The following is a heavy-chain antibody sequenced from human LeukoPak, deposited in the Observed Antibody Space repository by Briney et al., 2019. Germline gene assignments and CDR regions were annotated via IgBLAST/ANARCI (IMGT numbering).Heavy chain of an antibody. CDR2: INHSGST. J-gene: IGHJ4*02. CDR1: GGSFRGYY. D-gene: IGHD2-21*02. CDR3: ARGRVLLAYCGGDCYHSWRRGAYFDY. V-gene: IGHV4-34*01. Sequence: PSETLSLTCAVYGGSFRGYYWSWLRQPPGKGLEWFGEINHSGSTNYNPSLKSRVTISVDTSKNQFSLKLSSVTAADTAVYYCARGRVLLAYCGGDCYHSWRRGAYFDYWGQGTLVTVSS.